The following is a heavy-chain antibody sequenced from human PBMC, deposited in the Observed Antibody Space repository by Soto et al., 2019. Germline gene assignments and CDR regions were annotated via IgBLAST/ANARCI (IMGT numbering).Heavy chain of an antibody. D-gene: IGHD2-8*01. CDR2: ISYDGSNK. CDR3: ANLYCTNGVCYKGTDAFDI. CDR1: GFTFSSYG. J-gene: IGHJ3*02. Sequence: GGPLRLSCAASGFTFSSYGMHWVRQAPGKGLEWVAVISYDGSNKYYADSVKGRFTISRDNSKNTLYLQMNSLRAEDTAVYYCANLYCTNGVCYKGTDAFDIWGQGTMVTVSS. V-gene: IGHV3-30*18.